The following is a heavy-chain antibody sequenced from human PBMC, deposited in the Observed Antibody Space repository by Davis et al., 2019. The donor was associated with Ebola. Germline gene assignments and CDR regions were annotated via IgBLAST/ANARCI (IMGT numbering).Heavy chain of an antibody. CDR2: IYSGGST. CDR1: GFTVSSNY. V-gene: IGHV3-53*01. J-gene: IGHJ3*02. D-gene: IGHD6-13*01. CDR3: ARDLTAAGTPSPGAFDI. Sequence: GESLKISCAASGFTVSSNYMSWVRQAPGKGLEWVSVIYSGGSTYYADSVKGRFTISRDNSKNTLYLQMNSLRAEDTAVYYCARDLTAAGTPSPGAFDIWGQGTMVTVSS.